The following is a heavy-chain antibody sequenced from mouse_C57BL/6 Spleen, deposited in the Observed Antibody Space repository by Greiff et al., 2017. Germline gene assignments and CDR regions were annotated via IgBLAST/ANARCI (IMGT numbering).Heavy chain of an antibody. CDR2: ISYSGST. CDR3: ARGLGGFFDY. CDR1: GYSITSGYD. D-gene: IGHD4-1*01. Sequence: ESGPGMVKPSQSLSLTCTVTGYSITSGYDWHWIRHFPGNKLEWMGYISYSGSTNYNPSLKSGISITHDTSKNHFFLKLNSVTTEDTATYYCARGLGGFFDYWGQGTTLTVSS. V-gene: IGHV3-1*01. J-gene: IGHJ2*01.